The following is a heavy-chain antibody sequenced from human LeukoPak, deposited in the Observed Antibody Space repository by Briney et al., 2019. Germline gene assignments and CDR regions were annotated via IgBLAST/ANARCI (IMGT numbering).Heavy chain of an antibody. CDR1: GGSISSYY. CDR3: ASGNYGDYVPGWDY. Sequence: SETLSLTCTVSGGSISSYYWSWIRQPPGKGLECIGYIYYSGSTNYNPSLKSRVTISVDTSKNQFSLKLSSVTAADTAVYYCASGNYGDYVPGWDYWGQGTLVTVSS. CDR2: IYYSGST. V-gene: IGHV4-59*08. D-gene: IGHD4-17*01. J-gene: IGHJ4*02.